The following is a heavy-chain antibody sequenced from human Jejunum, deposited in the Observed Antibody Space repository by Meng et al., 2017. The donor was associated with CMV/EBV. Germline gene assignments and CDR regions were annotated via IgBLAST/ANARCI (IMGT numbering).Heavy chain of an antibody. Sequence: EASGFTFSSYEMTWVRQAPGKGLEWVSFISSGGGPQYHADSVKGRFTISSGSAKNSLDLQMNGLRIEDTAIYYCARSKVAMGFDLWGQGTLVTVSS. CDR1: GFTFSSYE. V-gene: IGHV3-48*03. J-gene: IGHJ5*02. CDR2: ISSGGGPQ. D-gene: IGHD5-12*01. CDR3: ARSKVAMGFDL.